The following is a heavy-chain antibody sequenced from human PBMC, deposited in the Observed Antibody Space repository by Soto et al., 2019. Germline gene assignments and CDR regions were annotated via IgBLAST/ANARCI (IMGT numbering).Heavy chain of an antibody. Sequence: SETLSLTCTVSGGSLSPYYWSWIRQPPGKGLEWIGYIYYSGSTDYNPSLKSRVTISVETSKNQFSLNLTSVTTADTAMYYCARIIAAADKYYFDFWGQGTLVTVSS. CDR2: IYYSGST. J-gene: IGHJ4*02. CDR3: ARIIAAADKYYFDF. V-gene: IGHV4-59*01. D-gene: IGHD6-13*01. CDR1: GGSLSPYY.